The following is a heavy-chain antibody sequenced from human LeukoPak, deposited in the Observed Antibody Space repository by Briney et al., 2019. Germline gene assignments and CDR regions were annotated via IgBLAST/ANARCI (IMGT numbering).Heavy chain of an antibody. CDR3: ARADCSGGYCYFFDY. J-gene: IGHJ4*02. CDR1: GDSMSTYY. V-gene: IGHV4-4*07. D-gene: IGHD2-15*01. CDR2: IYTTGST. Sequence: PSETLSLTCTVSGDSMSTYYWNWLRQSAGKGLEWIGRIYTTGSTTYNPSLKNRVTLSVDTSKNHFSLRLSSVTAADTAVYYCARADCSGGYCYFFDYWGQGTLVTVSS.